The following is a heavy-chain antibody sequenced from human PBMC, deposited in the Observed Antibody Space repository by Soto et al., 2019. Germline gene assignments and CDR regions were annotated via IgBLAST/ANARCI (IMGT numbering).Heavy chain of an antibody. V-gene: IGHV3-23*01. CDR1: GFTFSSYA. D-gene: IGHD6-25*01. J-gene: IGHJ4*02. CDR3: AKDLEIAAPTPLSNY. Sequence: GGSLRLSCAASGFTFSSYALSWVRQARGKGLEWVSAISGSGGSTYYAASVKGLFTISRDNSKNTLYLQMNSLRAEDTAVYYCAKDLEIAAPTPLSNYWGQGTLVTVSS. CDR2: ISGSGGST.